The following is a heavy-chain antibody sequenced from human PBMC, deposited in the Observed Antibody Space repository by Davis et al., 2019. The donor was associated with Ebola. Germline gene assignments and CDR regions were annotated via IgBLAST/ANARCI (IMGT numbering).Heavy chain of an antibody. D-gene: IGHD1-1*01. J-gene: IGHJ6*02. CDR2: IYYSGHF. CDR1: GGSISSPF. V-gene: IGHV4-59*11. Sequence: PSETLSLTCLVSGGSISSPFWTWIRQSPGKGLEWIGYIYYSGHFNYNPSLKSRVTISVDTSENRFSLKMSSVTAADAAVYYCASWGTTGKYYYYGMDVWGQGTTVTVSS. CDR3: ASWGTTGKYYYYGMDV.